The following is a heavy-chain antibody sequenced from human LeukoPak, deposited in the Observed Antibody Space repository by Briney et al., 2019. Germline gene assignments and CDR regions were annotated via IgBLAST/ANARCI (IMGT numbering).Heavy chain of an antibody. V-gene: IGHV1-69*04. CDR1: GGTFSSYA. CDR3: ARADYDIWNDYRDFDF. J-gene: IGHJ4*02. D-gene: IGHD3-3*01. Sequence: ASVKVSCKASGGTFSSYAISWVRQAPGQGLEWMGRIIPILGIANYAQKFQGRVTITADKSTGTAYMELSSLRSEDTAVYYCARADYDIWNDYRDFDFWGQGTLVTVSS. CDR2: IIPILGIA.